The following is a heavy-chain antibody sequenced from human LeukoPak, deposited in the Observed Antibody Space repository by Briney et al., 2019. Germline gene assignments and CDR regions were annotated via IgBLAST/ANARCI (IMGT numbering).Heavy chain of an antibody. V-gene: IGHV1-3*01. CDR1: GYTFTTYA. Sequence: ASVNVSFTASGYTFTTYAMHWVRQAPGQRFEWMGWINAGNGNTKYSQKFQARVTITRDTSASTAYMEPSSLRSEDTAVYYCARDPIGSRWPYYFDYWGQGSLVTVSS. CDR2: INAGNGNT. D-gene: IGHD6-13*01. CDR3: ARDPIGSRWPYYFDY. J-gene: IGHJ4*02.